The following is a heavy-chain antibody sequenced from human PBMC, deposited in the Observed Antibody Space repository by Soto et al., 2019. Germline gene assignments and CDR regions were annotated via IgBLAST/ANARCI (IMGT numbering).Heavy chain of an antibody. CDR2: INSGGST. CDR3: AKDGGDYSLNY. V-gene: IGHV3-23*01. J-gene: IGHJ4*02. CDR1: GFTFSSYA. D-gene: IGHD4-4*01. Sequence: GGSLRLSCAASGFTFSSYAMSWVRQAPGKGLEWVSAINSGGSTYYSESVKGRFTISRDNSKNTLYLQMNSLRVEDTAVYYCAKDGGDYSLNYWGQGTLVTVSS.